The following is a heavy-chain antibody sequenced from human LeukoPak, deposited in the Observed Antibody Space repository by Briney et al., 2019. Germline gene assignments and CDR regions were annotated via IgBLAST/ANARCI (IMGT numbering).Heavy chain of an antibody. J-gene: IGHJ4*02. Sequence: GGSLRLSCAASGFTFSTYAMNWIRQAPGKGLDWLSSISGSGHTTYYADSVKGRFTISRDNAKNSLYLQMNSLRAEDTALYYCAKDNMVGYYFDYWGQGTLVTVSS. CDR2: ISGSGHTT. V-gene: IGHV3-23*01. CDR1: GFTFSTYA. CDR3: AKDNMVGYYFDY. D-gene: IGHD4/OR15-4a*01.